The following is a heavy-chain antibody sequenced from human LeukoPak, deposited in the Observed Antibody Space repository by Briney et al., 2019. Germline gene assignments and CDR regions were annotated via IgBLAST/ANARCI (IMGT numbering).Heavy chain of an antibody. V-gene: IGHV3-74*01. CDR3: ARDTYYYNSSAFYHYYYGMDV. CDR2: IESDGSRT. J-gene: IGHJ6*02. D-gene: IGHD3-22*01. Sequence: GGSLRLSCAASGFTFSSHWMHWVRHVPGKGLEWVSRIESDGSRTRYADSVKGRFTISRDNAKNTLDLQMNSLRAEDTAVYYCARDTYYYNSSAFYHYYYGMDVWGQGTTVTVSS. CDR1: GFTFSSHW.